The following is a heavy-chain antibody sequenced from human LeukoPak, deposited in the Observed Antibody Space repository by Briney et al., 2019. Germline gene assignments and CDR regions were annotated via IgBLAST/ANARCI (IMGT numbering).Heavy chain of an antibody. CDR1: GFTFSDFA. D-gene: IGHD1-1*01. J-gene: IGHJ4*02. CDR2: ISRDGGAT. V-gene: IGHV3-64D*09. CDR3: VKTSTDYYYDY. Sequence: PGGSLRLSCSASGFTFSDFAFHWVRQAPGKGLEYISAISRDGGATYYADSVKGRFIISRDNSKNMLYLQMSSLRAEDTAIYYCVKTSTDYYYDYWGQGTLVTVSS.